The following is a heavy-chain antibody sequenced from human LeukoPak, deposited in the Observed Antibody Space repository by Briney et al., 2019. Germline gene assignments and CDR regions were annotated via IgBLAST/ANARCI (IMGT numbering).Heavy chain of an antibody. D-gene: IGHD3-22*01. CDR1: AASISNYY. J-gene: IGHJ4*02. CDR3: ASPRSGYRYTFDY. Sequence: PSETLSLTCAVSAASISNYYWSWIRQAPGKGLEWIGYISTSGSTNYNPSLKSRVSISLDTSKNRFSLNLNFVTAADTAVYYCASPRSGYRYTFDYWGQGAMVTVSS. CDR2: ISTSGST. V-gene: IGHV4-4*09.